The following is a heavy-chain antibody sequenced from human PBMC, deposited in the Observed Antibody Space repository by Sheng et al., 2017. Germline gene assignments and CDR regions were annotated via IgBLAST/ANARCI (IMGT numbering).Heavy chain of an antibody. J-gene: IGHJ6*02. CDR2: ISWDGGST. V-gene: IGHV3-43D*03. CDR1: GFTFDDYA. CDR3: AKDIRRRAYYYYGMDV. Sequence: EVQLVESGGVVVQPGGSLRLSCAASGFTFDDYAMHWVRQAPGKGLEWVSLISWDGGSTYYADSVKGRFTISRDNSKNSLYLQMNSLRAEDTALYYCAKDIRRRAYYYYGMDVWGQGTTVTVSS.